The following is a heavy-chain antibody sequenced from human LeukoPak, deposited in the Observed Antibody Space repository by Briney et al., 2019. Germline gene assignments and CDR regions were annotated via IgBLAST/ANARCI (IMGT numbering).Heavy chain of an antibody. CDR3: ARESISGYGINWFDP. J-gene: IGHJ5*02. V-gene: IGHV3-21*01. Sequence: GGSLRLSCAASGFTFSSYSMNWVRQAPGKGLEWVSSISSSSSYIYYADSVKGRFTISRDNAKNSLYLQMNSLRAEDTAVYYCARESISGYGINWFDPWGQGTLVTVSS. CDR1: GFTFSSYS. D-gene: IGHD5-12*01. CDR2: ISSSSSYI.